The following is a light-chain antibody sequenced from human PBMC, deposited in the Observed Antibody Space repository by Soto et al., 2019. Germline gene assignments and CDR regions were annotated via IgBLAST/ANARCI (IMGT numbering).Light chain of an antibody. V-gene: IGKV3-20*01. CDR1: QSVSSSY. J-gene: IGKJ5*01. Sequence: EIVLTQSPGTLSLSPGEGATLSCGASQSVSSSYIAWYQQRPGQTPSLLIYGASTRATGIPDRFSGSGSGTHFTLTISRLGPGDFAVYYCQHFGGTTFTFGQGTRLEIK. CDR3: QHFGGTTFT. CDR2: GAS.